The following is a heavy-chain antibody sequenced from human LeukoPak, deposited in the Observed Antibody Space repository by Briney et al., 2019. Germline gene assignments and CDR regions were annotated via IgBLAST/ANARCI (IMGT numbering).Heavy chain of an antibody. CDR3: AKEKVGAPGY. J-gene: IGHJ4*02. CDR2: ISSSSYI. D-gene: IGHD1-26*01. Sequence: GGSLRLSCEASGFSFTNTWMSWVRQAPGKGLEWVSSISSSSYIYYADSVKGRFTISRDNSKNTLYLQMNSLRAEDAAVYYCAKEKVGAPGYWGQGTLVTVSS. CDR1: GFSFTNTW. V-gene: IGHV3-69-1*01.